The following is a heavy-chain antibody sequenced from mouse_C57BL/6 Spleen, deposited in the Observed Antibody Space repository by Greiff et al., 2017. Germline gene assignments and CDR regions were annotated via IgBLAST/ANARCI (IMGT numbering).Heavy chain of an antibody. V-gene: IGHV5-6*02. CDR2: ISSGGSYT. J-gene: IGHJ4*01. CDR1: GFTFSSYG. CDR3: ARQVTTVVATHYYAMDY. Sequence: DVMLVESGGDLVKPGGSLKLSCAASGFTFSSYGMSWVRQTPDKRLEWVATISSGGSYTYYPDSVKGRFTISRDNAKNTLYLQMSSLKSEDTAMYYCARQVTTVVATHYYAMDYWGQGTSVTVSS. D-gene: IGHD1-1*01.